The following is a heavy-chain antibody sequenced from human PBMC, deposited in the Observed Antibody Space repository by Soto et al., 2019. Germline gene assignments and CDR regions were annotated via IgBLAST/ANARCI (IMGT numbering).Heavy chain of an antibody. CDR3: ASFPKSYGDYRIDAFDI. V-gene: IGHV3-11*01. CDR2: ISSSGSTI. Sequence: GGSLRLSCAASGFTFSDYYMSWIRQAPGKGLEWVSYISSSGSTIYYADSVKGRFTISMDNAKNSLYLQMNSLRAEDTAVYYCASFPKSYGDYRIDAFDIWGQGTMVTVSS. J-gene: IGHJ3*02. D-gene: IGHD4-17*01. CDR1: GFTFSDYY.